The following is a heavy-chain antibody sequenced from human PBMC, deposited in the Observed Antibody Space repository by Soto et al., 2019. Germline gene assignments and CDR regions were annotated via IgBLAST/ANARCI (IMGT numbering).Heavy chain of an antibody. D-gene: IGHD3-22*01. CDR3: ASRSGWNYYNGMDV. CDR1: GGTFSSYA. J-gene: IGHJ6*02. CDR2: VIPIFSTA. Sequence: QVQLVQSGAEVKKPGSSVKVSCKASGGTFSSYAISWVRQAPGQGLERMGGVIPIFSTAAYAQKFQGRFTITANESTSTANRELSSLRSEDTAWYYCASRSGWNYYNGMDVWRQGTTVTVSS. V-gene: IGHV1-69*12.